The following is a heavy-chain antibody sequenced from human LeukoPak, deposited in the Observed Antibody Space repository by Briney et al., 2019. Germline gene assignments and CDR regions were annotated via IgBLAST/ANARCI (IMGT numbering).Heavy chain of an antibody. CDR1: GYTFTSYA. Sequence: ASVKVSCKASGYTFTSYAMHWVRQAPGQRLEWMGWINAGNGNTKYSQKFQGRVTITGDTSASTAYMELSSLRSEGTAVYYCAREWLAGPPSWFDPWGQGTLVTVSS. J-gene: IGHJ5*02. D-gene: IGHD6-19*01. CDR2: INAGNGNT. CDR3: AREWLAGPPSWFDP. V-gene: IGHV1-3*01.